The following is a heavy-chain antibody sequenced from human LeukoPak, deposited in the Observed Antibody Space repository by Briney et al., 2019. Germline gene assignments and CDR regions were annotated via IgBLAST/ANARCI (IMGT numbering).Heavy chain of an antibody. CDR3: ARGPRTLIVATMKYYYYYYYMDV. CDR1: GYTFTSYD. Sequence: ASVKVSCKASGYTFTSYDINWVRQATGQGLEWMGWMNPNSGNTGYAQKFRGRVTITRNTSISTAYMELSSLRSEDTAVYYCARGPRTLIVATMKYYYYYYYMDVWGKGTTVTVSS. J-gene: IGHJ6*03. V-gene: IGHV1-8*03. D-gene: IGHD5-12*01. CDR2: MNPNSGNT.